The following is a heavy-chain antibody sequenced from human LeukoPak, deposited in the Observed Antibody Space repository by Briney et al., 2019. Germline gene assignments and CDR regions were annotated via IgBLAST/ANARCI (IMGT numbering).Heavy chain of an antibody. CDR2: INSDGSST. V-gene: IGHV3-74*01. D-gene: IGHD5-18*01. CDR1: GFTFSSYW. CDR3: AREPEISYGYIGYYYYGMDV. Sequence: GGSLRLSCAASGFTFSSYWMHWVRQAPGKGLVWVSRINSDGSSTSYADSVKGRFTISRDNAKNSLYLQMNSLRAEDTAVYYCAREPEISYGYIGYYYYGMDVWGQGTTVTVSS. J-gene: IGHJ6*02.